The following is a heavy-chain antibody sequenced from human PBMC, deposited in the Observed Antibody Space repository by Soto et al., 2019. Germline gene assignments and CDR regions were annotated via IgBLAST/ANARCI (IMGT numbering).Heavy chain of an antibody. Sequence: EVQLVESGGGLVLPGGSLRLSCAASGFTFSGYSMNWVRQAPGKGLEWVSYIASSSWNIYYADTVKGRFTISRDNAKNSLYLQMNSLRDEDTAVYYCARYTSMVAFYSYYGMDVWGQGTTVTVSS. V-gene: IGHV3-48*02. CDR1: GFTFSGYS. D-gene: IGHD5-18*01. CDR3: ARYTSMVAFYSYYGMDV. J-gene: IGHJ6*02. CDR2: IASSSWNI.